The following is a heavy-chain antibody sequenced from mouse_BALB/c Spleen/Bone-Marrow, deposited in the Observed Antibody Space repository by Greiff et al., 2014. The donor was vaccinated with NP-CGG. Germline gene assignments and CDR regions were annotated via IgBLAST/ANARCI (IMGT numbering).Heavy chain of an antibody. D-gene: IGHD3-1*01. Sequence: EVQLVESGTVLARPGAAVKMSCKASGYTFSNYWMHWIKQRPGQGLEWIGTIHPGNSDTTYNQKFKGKAKLTAATSTSTAYMELSSLTNEDSAVYYCTTLARNNFDYWGQGTTLTVSS. CDR3: TTLARNNFDY. J-gene: IGHJ2*01. CDR1: GYTFSNYW. CDR2: IHPGNSDT. V-gene: IGHV1-5*01.